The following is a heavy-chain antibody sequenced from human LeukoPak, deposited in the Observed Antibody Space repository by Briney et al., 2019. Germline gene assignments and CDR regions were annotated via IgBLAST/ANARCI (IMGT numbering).Heavy chain of an antibody. V-gene: IGHV4-39*01. J-gene: IGHJ4*02. CDR3: ARLYYDSSGYYQICYFDY. D-gene: IGHD3-22*01. CDR1: GCSISSSSYY. CDR2: IYYSGST. Sequence: SETLSLTCNVSGCSISSSSYYWGWIRQPPGKGLEWIGGIYYSGSTYYNPSLKSRVTISVDTSKNQSSLNLSSVTAADTAVYYCARLYYDSSGYYQICYFDYWGQGTLVTVSS.